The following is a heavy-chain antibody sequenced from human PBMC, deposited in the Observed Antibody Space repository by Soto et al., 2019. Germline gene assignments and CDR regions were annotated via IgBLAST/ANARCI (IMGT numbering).Heavy chain of an antibody. CDR2: IYYSGST. D-gene: IGHD5-12*01. CDR3: ARAYGGYADY. CDR1: GGXISSYY. Sequence: PSETLSLTCTVSGGXISSYYWSWIRQPPGKGLEWIGYIYYSGSTNYNPSLKSRVTISVDTSKNQFSLKLSSVTAADTAVYYCARAYGGYADYWGQGALVTVSS. J-gene: IGHJ4*02. V-gene: IGHV4-59*01.